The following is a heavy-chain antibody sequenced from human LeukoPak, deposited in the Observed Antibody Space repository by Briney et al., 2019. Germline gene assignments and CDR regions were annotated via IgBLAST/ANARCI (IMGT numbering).Heavy chain of an antibody. D-gene: IGHD3-22*01. CDR3: ARDYYDSSGYYYFDY. CDR2: IYYSGST. Sequence: SETPSLTCTVSGGSISSYYWSWIRQPPGKGLEWIGYIYYSGSTNYNPSLKSRVTISVDTSKNQFSLKLSSVTAADTAVYYCARDYYDSSGYYYFDYWGQGTLVTVSS. CDR1: GGSISSYY. V-gene: IGHV4-59*01. J-gene: IGHJ4*02.